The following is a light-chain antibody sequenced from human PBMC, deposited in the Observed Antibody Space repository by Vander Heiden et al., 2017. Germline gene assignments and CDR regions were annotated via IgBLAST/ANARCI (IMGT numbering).Light chain of an antibody. J-gene: IGKJ3*01. V-gene: IGKV1-39*01. CDR1: QSISDY. Sequence: DIKMTHSPSSLSASVGDRVTIPCRASQSISDYLNWYQQKPGKAPNLLIYAASSLRSGVPSRFSGSGSGTDFALTISSLQPEDFATYYCQQSYSSPFTFGPGTKVDIK. CDR3: QQSYSSPFT. CDR2: AAS.